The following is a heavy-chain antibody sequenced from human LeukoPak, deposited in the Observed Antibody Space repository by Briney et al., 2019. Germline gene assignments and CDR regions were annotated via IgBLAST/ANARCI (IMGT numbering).Heavy chain of an antibody. J-gene: IGHJ4*02. V-gene: IGHV4-59*01. CDR2: IFYSGST. CDR1: GGSISSYY. D-gene: IGHD6-19*01. Sequence: KTSETLSLTCTVSGGSISSYYWSWIRRPPGKGLEWIGYIFYSGSTNYNPSLKSRVTISVDTSKNQFSLKLSSVTAADTAVYYCARCRSSGWLDYWGQGTLVTVSS. CDR3: ARCRSSGWLDY.